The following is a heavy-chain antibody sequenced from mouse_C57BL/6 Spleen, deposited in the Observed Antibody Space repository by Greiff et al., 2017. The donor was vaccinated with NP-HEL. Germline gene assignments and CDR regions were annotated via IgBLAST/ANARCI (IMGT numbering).Heavy chain of an antibody. CDR3: ARDRNYGSSPKFDY. CDR1: GYSITSGYY. CDR2: ISYDGSN. D-gene: IGHD1-1*01. V-gene: IGHV3-6*01. Sequence: EVKLVESGPGLVKPSQSLSLTCSVTGYSITSGYYWNWIRQFPGNKLEWMGYISYDGSNNYNPSLKNRISITRDTSKNQFFLKLNSVTTEDTATYYCARDRNYGSSPKFDYWGQGTTLTVSS. J-gene: IGHJ2*01.